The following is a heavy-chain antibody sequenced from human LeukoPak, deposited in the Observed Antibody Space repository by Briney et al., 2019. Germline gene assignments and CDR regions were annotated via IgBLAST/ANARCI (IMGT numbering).Heavy chain of an antibody. CDR1: GGSISSGGYY. J-gene: IGHJ5*02. CDR3: ARQPSYYDILTGYLGGWFDP. D-gene: IGHD3-9*01. Sequence: PSETLSLTCTVSGGSISSGGYYWSWIRQHPGKGLEWIGYIYYSGSTYYNPSLKSRVTISVDTSKNQFSLKLSSVTAADTAVYYCARQPSYYDILTGYLGGWFDPWGQGTLVTVSS. V-gene: IGHV4-31*03. CDR2: IYYSGST.